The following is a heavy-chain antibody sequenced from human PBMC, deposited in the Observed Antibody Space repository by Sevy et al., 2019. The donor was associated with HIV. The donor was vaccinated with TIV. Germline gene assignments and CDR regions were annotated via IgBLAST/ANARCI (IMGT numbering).Heavy chain of an antibody. CDR3: PRPRANYVDHYFFYAMDV. V-gene: IGHV3-30-3*01. Sequence: GGSLRLSCAASGFAFSNYYAMHWVRQAPGKGLERVALISYDGSDKYYADSVKGRFTISRDNFKNTLYLQMNSLTTEDTAVYYCPRPRANYVDHYFFYAMDVWGQGTTVTVSS. J-gene: IGHJ6*02. CDR2: ISYDGSDK. D-gene: IGHD4-17*01. CDR1: GFAFSNYYA.